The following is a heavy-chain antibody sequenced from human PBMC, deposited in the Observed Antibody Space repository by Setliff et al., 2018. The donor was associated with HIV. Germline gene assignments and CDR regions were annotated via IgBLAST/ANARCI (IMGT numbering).Heavy chain of an antibody. D-gene: IGHD4-17*01. Sequence: SLRLSCAASGFTFSSYAMHWVRQAPGKGLEWVAGISGAGATTYYADSVKGRFTISRDNSKDTLYLQMNSLRAEDTAVYYCAKDGYSDYLNSYFDYWGQGTLVTVSS. J-gene: IGHJ4*02. CDR2: ISGAGATT. CDR1: GFTFSSYA. CDR3: AKDGYSDYLNSYFDY. V-gene: IGHV3-23*01.